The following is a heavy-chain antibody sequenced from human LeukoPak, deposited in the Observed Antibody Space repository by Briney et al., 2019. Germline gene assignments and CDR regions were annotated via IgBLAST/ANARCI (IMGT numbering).Heavy chain of an antibody. Sequence: SQTLSLTCAISVDSVSSNSAAWNWIRQSPSRGLEWLGRTYYRSKWYNDYAVSVKSRITINPDTSKNQFSLQLNSVTPEDTAVYYCAREYCGGGSCYYQIDYWGQGTLVTVSS. CDR3: AREYCGGGSCYYQIDY. V-gene: IGHV6-1*01. D-gene: IGHD2-15*01. J-gene: IGHJ4*02. CDR1: VDSVSSNSAA. CDR2: TYYRSKWYN.